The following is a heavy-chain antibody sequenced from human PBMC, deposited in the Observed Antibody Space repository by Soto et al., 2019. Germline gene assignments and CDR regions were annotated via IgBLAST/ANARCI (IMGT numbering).Heavy chain of an antibody. CDR1: GGSISSYY. J-gene: IGHJ6*02. V-gene: IGHV4-59*08. CDR2: IYYSGST. D-gene: IGHD1-26*01. CDR3: ARLGVGARYYYYGMDV. Sequence: SETLSLTCTVSGGSISSYYWSWIRQPPGKGLEWIGYIYYSGSTNYNPSLKSRVTISVDTSKNRFSLKLSSVTAADTAVYYCARLGVGARYYYYGMDVWGQGTTVTVSS.